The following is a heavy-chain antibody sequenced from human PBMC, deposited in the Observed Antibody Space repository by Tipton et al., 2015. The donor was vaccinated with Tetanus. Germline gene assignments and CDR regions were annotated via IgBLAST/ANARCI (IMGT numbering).Heavy chain of an antibody. J-gene: IGHJ4*02. D-gene: IGHD2/OR15-2a*01. V-gene: IGHV3-53*01. CDR2: LYSDGRT. CDR3: ATDEYSNGLFRN. CDR1: DSIASHSY. Sequence: SLRLSCAVSDSIASHSYVTWVRQAPGKGLEWVSVLYSDGRTDYADSVRGRFTIIRDNSKNTLSLQMNSLRAEDTAIYYCATDEYSNGLFRNWGQGTQVTVST.